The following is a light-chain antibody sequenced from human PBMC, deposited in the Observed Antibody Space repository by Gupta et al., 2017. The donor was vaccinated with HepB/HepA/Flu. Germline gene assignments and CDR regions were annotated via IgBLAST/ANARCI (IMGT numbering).Light chain of an antibody. J-gene: IGKJ2*01. CDR1: QSASGNY. CDR2: GAS. Sequence: IVFTQSPGTLSWSPGERATLSCRASQSASGNYLAWYQQKSGQAPRLLISGASTRAAGVPDRCSGSGSVTDYTLIITSREQEDVAVYYCQQYGPTPPYTFGQGTKLDIK. V-gene: IGKV3-20*01. CDR3: QQYGPTPPYT.